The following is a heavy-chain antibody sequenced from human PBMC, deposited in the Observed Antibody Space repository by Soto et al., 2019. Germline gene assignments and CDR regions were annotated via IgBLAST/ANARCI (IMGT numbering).Heavy chain of an antibody. CDR2: IYYSGST. CDR1: GGSISSSSYY. Sequence: PSETLSLTCTVSGGSISSSSYYWGWIRQPPGKGLEWIGSIYYSGSTYYNPSLKSRVTISVDTSKNQFSLKLSSVTAADTAVYYCARGRGYDILTGYFRRPNRFFDYWGQGTLVTVSS. J-gene: IGHJ4*02. CDR3: ARGRGYDILTGYFRRPNRFFDY. D-gene: IGHD3-9*01. V-gene: IGHV4-39*01.